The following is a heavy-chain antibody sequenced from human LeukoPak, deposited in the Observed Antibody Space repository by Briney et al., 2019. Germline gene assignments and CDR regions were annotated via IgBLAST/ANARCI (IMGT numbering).Heavy chain of an antibody. V-gene: IGHV1-18*01. CDR1: GYNFTSYG. CDR2: ISAYNGNT. CDR3: ARYYYDSSGPRDAFDI. D-gene: IGHD3-22*01. Sequence: EASVKVSCKTSGYNFTSYGFSWLRQAPGQGLEWMGWISAYNGNTYYAQRFQGRVTMTTDTSTSTAYMELRTLRSDDTAFYYCARYYYDSSGPRDAFDIWGQGTMVTVSS. J-gene: IGHJ3*02.